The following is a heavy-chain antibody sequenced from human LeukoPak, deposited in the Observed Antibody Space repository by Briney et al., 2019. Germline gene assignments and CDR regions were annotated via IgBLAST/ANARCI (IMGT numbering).Heavy chain of an antibody. V-gene: IGHV3-20*04. CDR1: GFTFDDYG. CDR2: INWNGGST. CDR3: AREGYGSGSYKRGAFDI. Sequence: PGGSLRLSCAASGFTFDDYGMSWVRQAPGKGLEWVSGINWNGGSTGYADSVKGRFTISRDNAKNSLYLQMKSLRAEDTALYYCAREGYGSGSYKRGAFDIWGQGTMVTVSS. D-gene: IGHD3-10*01. J-gene: IGHJ3*02.